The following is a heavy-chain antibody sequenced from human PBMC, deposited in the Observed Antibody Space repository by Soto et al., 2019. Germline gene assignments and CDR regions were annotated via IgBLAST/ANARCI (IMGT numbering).Heavy chain of an antibody. J-gene: IGHJ6*02. CDR3: ARAPGLATMRGYYGMDV. V-gene: IGHV4-31*03. CDR2: IYYSGST. D-gene: IGHD5-12*01. CDR1: GCSISSGGYY. Sequence: QVQLQESGPGLVKPSQTLSLTCTVSGCSISSGGYYWSWIRQHPGKGLEWIGYIYYSGSTYYNPSLKRRVTISVDTSKNQFSLKLSSVTAADTAVYYCARAPGLATMRGYYGMDVWGQGTTVTGSS.